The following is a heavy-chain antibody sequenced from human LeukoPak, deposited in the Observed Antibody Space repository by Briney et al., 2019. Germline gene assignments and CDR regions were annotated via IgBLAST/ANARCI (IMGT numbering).Heavy chain of an antibody. CDR3: ARIEDRGAAFDS. V-gene: IGHV3-74*01. J-gene: IGHJ4*02. Sequence: GGSLRLSCAASGFTFSTYWMNWVRQAPGEGLVWVSRINIDGRTTRYADSVKGRFTISRDNAKNMLYLQMNSLRAEDTAVYYCARIEDRGAAFDSWGQGTLVTVSS. D-gene: IGHD3-22*01. CDR1: GFTFSTYW. CDR2: INIDGRTT.